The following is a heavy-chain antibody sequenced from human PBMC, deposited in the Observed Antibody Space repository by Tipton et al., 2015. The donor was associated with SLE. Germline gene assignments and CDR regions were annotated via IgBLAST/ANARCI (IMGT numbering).Heavy chain of an antibody. V-gene: IGHV4-4*08. CDR3: AREYSGYDYRTFDH. Sequence: TLSLTCTVSGDSFSNHFWSWIRQPPGKGLEWIGYMYRSGTTKYNPSLKSRVTISVDTSKNQFSLKLGSVTAADTAVYYCAREYSGYDYRTFDHWGQGTLVTVSS. J-gene: IGHJ4*02. CDR2: MYRSGTT. D-gene: IGHD5-12*01. CDR1: GDSFSNHF.